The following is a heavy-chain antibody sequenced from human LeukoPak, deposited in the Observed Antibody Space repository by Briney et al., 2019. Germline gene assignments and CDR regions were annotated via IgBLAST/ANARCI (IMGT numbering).Heavy chain of an antibody. Sequence: GGSLRLSCAASGFTFSSYVMSWVRQAPGKGLEWVSAISSNGGSTYYADSVKGRFTISRDNSKNTLYLQMSSLRAEDTAVYYCATDLYGSSSDYWGRGALVTVSS. CDR1: GFTFSSYV. CDR2: ISSNGGST. V-gene: IGHV3-23*01. D-gene: IGHD6-6*01. J-gene: IGHJ4*02. CDR3: ATDLYGSSSDY.